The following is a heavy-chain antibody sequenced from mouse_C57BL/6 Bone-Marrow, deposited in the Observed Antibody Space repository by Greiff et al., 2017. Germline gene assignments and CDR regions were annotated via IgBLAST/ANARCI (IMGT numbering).Heavy chain of an antibody. J-gene: IGHJ4*01. V-gene: IGHV1-62-2*01. CDR2: FYPGSGSI. CDR3: ARHARDYGRRGAMAY. Sequence: QVHVKQSGAELVKPGASVKLSCKASGYTFTEYTIHWVKQRSGQGLEWIGLFYPGSGSIKYNEKFKDKATLTADKSSSTVYMELSSLTSEDSAVLLCARHARDYGRRGAMAYWGQGTSVTVSS. D-gene: IGHD1-1*01. CDR1: GYTFTEYT.